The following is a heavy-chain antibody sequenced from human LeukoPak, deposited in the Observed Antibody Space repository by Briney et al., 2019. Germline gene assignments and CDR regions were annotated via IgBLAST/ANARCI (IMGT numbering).Heavy chain of an antibody. CDR1: GFTFSGSA. V-gene: IGHV3-73*01. CDR2: IRSKANSYAT. D-gene: IGHD5-18*01. CDR3: TRLGSYGIDY. J-gene: IGHJ4*02. Sequence: GGSLKLSCAASGFTFSGSAMHWVRQASGKGLEWVGRIRSKANSYATAYAASVKGRFTISRDDSKNTAYLQMNSLKTEDTAVYYCTRLGSYGIDYWGRGTLVTVSS.